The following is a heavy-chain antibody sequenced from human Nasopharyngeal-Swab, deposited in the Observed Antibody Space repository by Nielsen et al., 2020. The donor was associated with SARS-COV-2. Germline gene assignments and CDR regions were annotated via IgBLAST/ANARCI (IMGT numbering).Heavy chain of an antibody. J-gene: IGHJ4*02. D-gene: IGHD6-19*01. CDR2: INTGSSSI. V-gene: IGHV3-48*02. CDR1: GFTFSSYN. Sequence: GESLKISCAASGFTFSSYNMNWVRQAPGKGLEWVSYINTGSSSIYYADSVKGRFTISRDNAKNSLYLQMNSLRDEDTAVYYCATRSAGWTRGDYWGQGTLVTVSS. CDR3: ATRSAGWTRGDY.